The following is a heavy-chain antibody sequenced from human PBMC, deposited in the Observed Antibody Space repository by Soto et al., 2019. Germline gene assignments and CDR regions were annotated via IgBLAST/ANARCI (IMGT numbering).Heavy chain of an antibody. CDR3: ARRTVAGALDI. V-gene: IGHV4-39*01. CDR2: IHYSGNT. Sequence: QLQLQESGPGLVKPSETLSLTCTASGGSISINIYYWGWIRQPPGKGLEWIGSIHYSGNTYYNPSLKSRVTISVDTAKNQFSLNLSSVTAADTAVYYCARRTVAGALDIWGQGTMVTVSS. D-gene: IGHD4-4*01. J-gene: IGHJ3*02. CDR1: GGSISINIYY.